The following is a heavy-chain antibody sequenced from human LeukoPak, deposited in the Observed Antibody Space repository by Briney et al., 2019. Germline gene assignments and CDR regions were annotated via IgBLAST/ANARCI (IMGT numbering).Heavy chain of an antibody. V-gene: IGHV1-2*02. Sequence: EASVKVSCKASGYTFTGYYMHWVRQAPGQGLEWMGWINPNSGGTNYAQKFQGRVTMTRDTSISTAYMELSRLRSDDTAVYYCARSRVDYYDSSGYLVYWGQGTLVTVSS. CDR1: GYTFTGYY. D-gene: IGHD3-22*01. J-gene: IGHJ4*02. CDR2: INPNSGGT. CDR3: ARSRVDYYDSSGYLVY.